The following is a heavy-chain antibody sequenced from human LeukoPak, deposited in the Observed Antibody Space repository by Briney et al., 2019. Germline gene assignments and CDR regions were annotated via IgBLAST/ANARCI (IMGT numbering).Heavy chain of an antibody. CDR2: ISGDGSTT. CDR3: ARDNKWNYPDC. Sequence: QPGGSLRLSCAASGFTFSSHWMHWVRQAPGKGLAWVSRISGDGSTTRYADSVKGRFTISRDNAKNTLFLQMSSLRAEDTAVYYCARDNKWNYPDCWGQGTLVTVSS. D-gene: IGHD1-7*01. J-gene: IGHJ4*02. CDR1: GFTFSSHW. V-gene: IGHV3-74*01.